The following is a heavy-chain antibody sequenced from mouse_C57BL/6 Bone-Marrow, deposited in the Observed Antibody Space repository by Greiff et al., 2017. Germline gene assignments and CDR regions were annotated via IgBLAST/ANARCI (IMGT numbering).Heavy chain of an antibody. J-gene: IGHJ2*01. CDR1: GYTFTSYT. CDR3: ARAYYSNYGY. Sequence: VQLKESGAELARPGASVKMSCKASGYTFTSYTMHWVKQRPGQGLEWIGYINPSSGYTKYNQKFKDKATLTADESSSTAYMQLSSLTSEDSAVYYCARAYYSNYGYWGQGTTLTVSS. CDR2: INPSSGYT. V-gene: IGHV1-4*01. D-gene: IGHD2-5*01.